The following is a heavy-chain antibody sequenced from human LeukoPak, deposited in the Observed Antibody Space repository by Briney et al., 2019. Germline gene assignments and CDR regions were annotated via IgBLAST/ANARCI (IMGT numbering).Heavy chain of an antibody. CDR3: AKGGSTANFDY. D-gene: IGHD5-18*01. CDR2: ISWHGGSL. CDR1: GFTFDEYT. J-gene: IGHJ4*02. Sequence: GGSLRLSCAASGFTFDEYTMHWVRHAPGKGLEWVSGISWHGGSLGYADSVKGRFTVSRDDAKNCLYLQMNSLRPEDTAFYYCAKGGSTANFDYWGQGALVTVSS. V-gene: IGHV3-9*01.